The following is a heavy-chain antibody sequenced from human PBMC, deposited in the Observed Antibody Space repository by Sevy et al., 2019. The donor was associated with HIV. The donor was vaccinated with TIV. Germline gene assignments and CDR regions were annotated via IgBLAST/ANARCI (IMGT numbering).Heavy chain of an antibody. Sequence: GGSLRLSCAASGFTVSGNYMSWVRQAPGKGLEWVSVIYSGGSTYYADSVKGRFTISRDNSKNTLYLQMNSLRAEDTAVYYCARGWGDRSGYYPLDYWGQGTLVTVSS. D-gene: IGHD3-22*01. V-gene: IGHV3-66*01. J-gene: IGHJ4*02. CDR1: GFTVSGNY. CDR2: IYSGGST. CDR3: ARGWGDRSGYYPLDY.